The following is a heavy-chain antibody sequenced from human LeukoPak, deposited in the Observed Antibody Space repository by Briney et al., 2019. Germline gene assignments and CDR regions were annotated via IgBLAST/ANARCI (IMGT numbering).Heavy chain of an antibody. Sequence: PGGSLRLSCAASGFTFSSYSMNWVRQAPGKGLEWVSSISSSSSYIYYADSVKGRFTISRDNAKNSLYLQMNSMTAQDTAVYFCARVTSYGMDVWGQGTTVTVSS. CDR2: ISSSSSYI. J-gene: IGHJ6*02. D-gene: IGHD1-20*01. CDR1: GFTFSSYS. V-gene: IGHV3-21*01. CDR3: ARVTSYGMDV.